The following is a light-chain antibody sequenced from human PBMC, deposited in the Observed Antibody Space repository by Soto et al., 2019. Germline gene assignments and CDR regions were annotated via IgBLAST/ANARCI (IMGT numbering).Light chain of an antibody. J-gene: IGKJ1*01. CDR2: SVS. V-gene: IGKV1-39*01. CDR1: RNIYRY. CDR3: QQSYRSPWT. Sequence: DIQMTQSPSSLSASVGDEVTIACRTSRNIYRYLNWYQQKPGKAPKLLMYSVSTLQTGVPSRFSGSGSGTDVTLSISSLQPEDFATYYCQQSYRSPWTFGQGTKV.